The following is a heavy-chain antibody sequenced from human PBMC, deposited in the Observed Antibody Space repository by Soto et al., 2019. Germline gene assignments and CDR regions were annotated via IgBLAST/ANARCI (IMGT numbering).Heavy chain of an antibody. CDR2: IWFDGSNK. Sequence: QVQLVESGGSVVQPGTSLRLSCAASGFTFSNYGMHWVRQAPGKGLEWLALIWFDGSNKFYADSVKGRFTISRDTSKNTLYLQMNSLRAEDTAIYYCARDLSGPLDCWGQGTLVTVSS. CDR1: GFTFSNYG. V-gene: IGHV3-33*01. CDR3: ARDLSGPLDC. J-gene: IGHJ4*02. D-gene: IGHD3-16*02.